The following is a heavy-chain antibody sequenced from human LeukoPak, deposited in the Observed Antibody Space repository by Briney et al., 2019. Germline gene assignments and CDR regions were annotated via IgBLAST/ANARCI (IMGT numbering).Heavy chain of an antibody. CDR1: GYSFTSYW. CDR3: ATDLYGDSFDY. J-gene: IGHJ4*02. V-gene: IGHV5-51*03. CDR2: IYPGDSDT. Sequence: KPGGSLRLSCKGSGYSFTSYWIGWVRQMPGKGLEWMGIIYPGDSDTRYSPSFQGQVTISADMSISTAYLQWNSLKASDTAMYYCATDLYGDSFDYWGQGALVTVSS. D-gene: IGHD4-17*01.